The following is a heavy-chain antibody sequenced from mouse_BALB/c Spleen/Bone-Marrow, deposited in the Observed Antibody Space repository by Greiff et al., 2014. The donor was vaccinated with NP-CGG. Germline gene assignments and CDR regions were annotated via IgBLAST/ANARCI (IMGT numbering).Heavy chain of an antibody. CDR2: IWGDGST. CDR3: ARDLYYYGFDY. D-gene: IGHD1-1*01. CDR1: GFSLTDYG. Sequence: QVQLQQPGPGLVAPSQSLSITCTVSGFSLTDYGVNWVRQPPGKNLEWLGMIWGDGSTDYNPALKSRLSISKDNSQSQVFLKMNSLETDDTARYYCARDLYYYGFDYWGQGTTLTVSS. V-gene: IGHV2-6-7*01. J-gene: IGHJ2*01.